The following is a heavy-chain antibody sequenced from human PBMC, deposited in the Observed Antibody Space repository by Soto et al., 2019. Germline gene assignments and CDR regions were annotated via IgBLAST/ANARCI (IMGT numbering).Heavy chain of an antibody. V-gene: IGHV1-18*04. J-gene: IGHJ4*02. CDR3: VRDDSSEPSDY. CDR1: GYTFTSYG. CDR2: ISAYNGNT. Sequence: RASVKVSCKASGYTFTSYGISWVRQAPGQGLEWMGWISAYNGNTNYAQKLQGRVTMTTDTSTSTAYMELRSLRSDDTAVYYCVRDDSSEPSDYWGQGTLVTVSS. D-gene: IGHD3-22*01.